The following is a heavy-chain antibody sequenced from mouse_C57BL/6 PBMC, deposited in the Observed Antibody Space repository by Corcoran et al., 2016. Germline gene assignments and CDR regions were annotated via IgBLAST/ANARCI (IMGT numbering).Heavy chain of an antibody. V-gene: IGHV1-81*01. CDR3: ARGVYYDYDGAY. Sequence: QVQLQQSGAELARPGASVKLSCKASGYTFTSYGISWVKQRTGQGLEWIGEIYPRSGNTYYNEKFKGKATLTADKSSSTAYMELRSLTSEDSAVYFCARGVYYDYDGAYWGQWTLVTVSA. CDR1: GYTFTSYG. J-gene: IGHJ3*01. D-gene: IGHD2-4*01. CDR2: IYPRSGNT.